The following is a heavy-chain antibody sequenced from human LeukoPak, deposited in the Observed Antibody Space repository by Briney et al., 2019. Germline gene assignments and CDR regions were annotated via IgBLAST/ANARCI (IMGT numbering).Heavy chain of an antibody. CDR2: IYHSGST. V-gene: IGHV4-38-2*02. CDR1: GYSISSGYY. J-gene: IGHJ5*02. Sequence: SETLSLTCTVSGYSISSGYYWAWIRPPPGKGLEWIGYIYHSGSTNYNPSLKSRVTISVDKSKNQFSLKLSSVTAADTAVYYCASLGIAAAGTWGQGTLVTVSS. D-gene: IGHD6-13*01. CDR3: ASLGIAAAGT.